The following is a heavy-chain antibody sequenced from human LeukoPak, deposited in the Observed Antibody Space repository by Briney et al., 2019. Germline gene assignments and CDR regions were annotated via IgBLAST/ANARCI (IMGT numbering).Heavy chain of an antibody. J-gene: IGHJ4*02. CDR1: GFTFSRYS. Sequence: GGSLRLSCAASGFTFSRYSMNWVRQAPGKGLEWVSYISSSGSTIYYADSVKGRFTISRDNAKNSLYLQMNSLRAEDTAVYYCASGPYDSSGYYYGWGQGTLVTVSS. CDR2: ISSSGSTI. D-gene: IGHD3-22*01. V-gene: IGHV3-48*04. CDR3: ASGPYDSSGYYYG.